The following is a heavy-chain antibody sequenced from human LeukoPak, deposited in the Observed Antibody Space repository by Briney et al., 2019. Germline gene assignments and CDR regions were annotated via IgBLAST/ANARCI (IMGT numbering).Heavy chain of an antibody. D-gene: IGHD3-22*01. CDR1: GYTFTSYG. J-gene: IGHJ4*02. CDR2: ISAHNGNT. CDR3: ARVAERDSSGYLFFYFDY. V-gene: IGHV1-18*01. Sequence: ASVKVSCKASGYTFTSYGISWVRQAPGQGLEWMGWISAHNGNTNYAQKLQGRVTMTTDTSTSTAYMELRSLRSDDTAVYYCARVAERDSSGYLFFYFDYWGQGTLVTVSS.